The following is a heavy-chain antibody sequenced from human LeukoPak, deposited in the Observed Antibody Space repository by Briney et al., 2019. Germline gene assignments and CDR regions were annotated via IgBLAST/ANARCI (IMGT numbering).Heavy chain of an antibody. V-gene: IGHV1-8*01. CDR2: MSPNSGNT. Sequence: ASVKVSCKASKYTFTNYDINWVRQATGHGLEWLGWMSPNSGNTGYAQKFQGRVAMTRDTSISTAYMELSSLTSEDTAVYSCVGGAPNWGFDFWGQGTLVTVSS. D-gene: IGHD7-27*01. J-gene: IGHJ4*02. CDR1: KYTFTNYD. CDR3: VGGAPNWGFDF.